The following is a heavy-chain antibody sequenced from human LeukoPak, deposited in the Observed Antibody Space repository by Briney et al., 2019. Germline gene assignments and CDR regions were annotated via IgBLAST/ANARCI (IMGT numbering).Heavy chain of an antibody. Sequence: PGRSLRLSCAASGFSFSVCAMHWVRQAPGKGLEWVATISYDGNNKHYTDSVEGRFTISRDNSKNPLYLQMNTLRVEDTAMYYCVRGVTIYDSSGYFDYWGQGTLVTVSS. CDR3: VRGVTIYDSSGYFDY. J-gene: IGHJ4*02. CDR2: ISYDGNNK. CDR1: GFSFSVCA. V-gene: IGHV3-30-3*01. D-gene: IGHD3-22*01.